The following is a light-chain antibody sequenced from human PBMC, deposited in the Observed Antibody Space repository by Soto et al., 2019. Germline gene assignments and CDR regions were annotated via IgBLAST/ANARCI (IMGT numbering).Light chain of an antibody. CDR1: KAIGSS. CDR2: AAS. CDR3: LRDYNYPLT. V-gene: IGKV1-6*01. J-gene: IGKJ4*01. Sequence: AIQLTQSPSSLSASVGDSGTITCRASKAIGSSFAWYQQKPGKAPKLLIYAASSLQSGVPSRFSGSGSGTDFTLTISSLQPEDFATYYCLRDYNYPLTFGGGTKVDIK.